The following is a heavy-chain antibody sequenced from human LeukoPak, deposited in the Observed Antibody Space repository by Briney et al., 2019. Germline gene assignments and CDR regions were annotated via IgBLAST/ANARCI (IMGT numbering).Heavy chain of an antibody. J-gene: IGHJ6*04. CDR3: ARGAGYSTLPYYYGMDV. Sequence: GVSVKVSCKASGGTFSSYAISWVRQAPGQGLEWMGGIIPIFGTANYAQKFQGRVTITADESTSTAYMELSSLRSEDTAVYYCARGAGYSTLPYYYGMDVWGKGTTVTVSS. CDR1: GGTFSSYA. D-gene: IGHD5-24*01. CDR2: IIPIFGTA. V-gene: IGHV1-69*13.